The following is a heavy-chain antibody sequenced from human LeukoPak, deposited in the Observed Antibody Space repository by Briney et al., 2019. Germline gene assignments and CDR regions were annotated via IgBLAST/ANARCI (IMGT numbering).Heavy chain of an antibody. J-gene: IGHJ4*02. CDR1: GFTVSSNS. CDR2: IYSDNT. D-gene: IGHD6-19*01. Sequence: TGGSLRLSCTVSGFTVSSNSMSWVRQAPGKGLEWVSFIYSDNTHYSDSVKGRFTISRDNSKNTLYLQMNSLRGEDTAVYYCARTFTVAGPIDYWGQGTLVTVSS. CDR3: ARTFTVAGPIDY. V-gene: IGHV3-66*03.